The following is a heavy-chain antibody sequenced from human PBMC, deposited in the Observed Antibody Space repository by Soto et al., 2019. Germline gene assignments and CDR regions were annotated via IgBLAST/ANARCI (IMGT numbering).Heavy chain of an antibody. D-gene: IGHD1-26*01. CDR1: GGSISIGGYY. Sequence: PXETLCRSGPVSGGSISIGGYYWSWIREHPGKGLEWIGYIYYSGSTYYNPSLKSRVTISVDTSKNQFSLKLSSVTAADTAVYYCARGPLGPGYYYYYGMDVWGQGTKVTVSS. J-gene: IGHJ6*02. V-gene: IGHV4-31*03. CDR3: ARGPLGPGYYYYYGMDV. CDR2: IYYSGST.